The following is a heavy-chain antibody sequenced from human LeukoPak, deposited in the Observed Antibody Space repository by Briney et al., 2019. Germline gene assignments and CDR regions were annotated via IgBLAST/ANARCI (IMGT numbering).Heavy chain of an antibody. CDR2: IYYSGST. CDR3: ARGGGGYYDSSGYYFDY. J-gene: IGHJ4*02. V-gene: IGHV4-59*01. CDR1: GGSISSYY. Sequence: SETLSLTCAVSGGSISSYYWSWIRQPPGKGLEWIGYIYYSGSTNYNPSLKSRVTISVDTSKNQFSLKLSSVTAADTAVYYCARGGGGYYDSSGYYFDYWGQGTLVTVSS. D-gene: IGHD3-22*01.